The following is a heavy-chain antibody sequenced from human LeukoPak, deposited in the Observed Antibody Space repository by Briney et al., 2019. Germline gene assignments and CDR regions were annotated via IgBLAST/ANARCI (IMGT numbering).Heavy chain of an antibody. J-gene: IGHJ6*03. V-gene: IGHV3-11*01. D-gene: IGHD3-10*01. CDR1: GFTFSDYY. CDR2: ISSSGSII. CDR3: ARNYYYNYMDV. Sequence: AGGSLRVSCAASGFTFSDYYMSWVRQAPGKGLEWVSYISSSGSIINYADSVKGRFTISRDNAKNSLYLQMNSLRAEDTALYHCARNYYYNYMDVWGKGTTVTISS.